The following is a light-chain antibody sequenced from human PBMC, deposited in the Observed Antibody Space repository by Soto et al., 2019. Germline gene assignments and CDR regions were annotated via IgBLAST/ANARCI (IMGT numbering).Light chain of an antibody. J-gene: IGLJ2*01. Sequence: QSVLTQPPSASGVPGQTVTISCSGTTSNIGSHSVNWYRQLPGTAPKVVMFSNDERPSGVPDRFSGSKSGTSASLTITGLQSEDEADYYCTAWDTSLTGHLVFGGGTKVTVL. CDR3: TAWDTSLTGHLV. CDR1: TSNIGSHS. V-gene: IGLV1-44*01. CDR2: SND.